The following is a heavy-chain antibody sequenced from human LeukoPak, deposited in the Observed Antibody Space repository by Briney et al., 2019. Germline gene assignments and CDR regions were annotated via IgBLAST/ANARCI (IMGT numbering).Heavy chain of an antibody. J-gene: IGHJ4*02. CDR2: ISGSGGST. V-gene: IGHV3-23*01. CDR1: GFTFSTYA. CDR3: AKDRHEVFDY. Sequence: GGSLRLSCAASGFTFSTYAMSWVRQAPGKGLEWVSAISGSGGSTYYPDSVKGRFTISRDNSKNTLYLQMNSLRAEDTAVYYCAKDRHEVFDYWGQGTLVTVSS.